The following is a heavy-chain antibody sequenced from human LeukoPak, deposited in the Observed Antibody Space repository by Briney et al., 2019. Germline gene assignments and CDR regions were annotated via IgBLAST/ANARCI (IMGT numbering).Heavy chain of an antibody. D-gene: IGHD6-19*01. CDR3: ARQRYSSGRLDY. Sequence: KPSETLSLTCTVSGASISSGGFYWSWIRQHPGKGLEWIGYIYYSGSTYYNPSLKSRVTISVDTSKNQFSLKLSSVTAADTAVYYCARQRYSSGRLDYWGQGTLVTVSS. V-gene: IGHV4-31*03. CDR2: IYYSGST. J-gene: IGHJ4*02. CDR1: GASISSGGFY.